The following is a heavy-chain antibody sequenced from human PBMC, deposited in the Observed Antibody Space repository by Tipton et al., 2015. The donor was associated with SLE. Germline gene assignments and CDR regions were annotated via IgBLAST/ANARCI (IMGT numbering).Heavy chain of an antibody. CDR1: GGSFSGYY. J-gene: IGHJ6*02. CDR2: IYHSGNT. D-gene: IGHD5-24*01. CDR3: AREGRDGYNPLGMDV. V-gene: IGHV4-34*01. Sequence: TLSLTCAVYGGSFSGYYWSWIRQPPGKGLEWIGEIYHSGNTNFNPSLKSRVTISIDKSKNHFSLNLESVTAADTAVYYCAREGRDGYNPLGMDVWGQGTTVTVSS.